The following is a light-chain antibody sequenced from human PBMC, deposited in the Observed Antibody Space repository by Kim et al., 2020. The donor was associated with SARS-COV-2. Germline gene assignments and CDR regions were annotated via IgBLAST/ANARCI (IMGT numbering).Light chain of an antibody. CDR2: RNN. CDR1: SSNIGSNY. V-gene: IGLV1-47*01. J-gene: IGLJ2*01. Sequence: GQRVPISGSGSSSNIGSNYVYWYQQLPGTAPKLLIYRNNQRPSGVPDRFSGSKSGTSASLAISGLRSEDEADYYCASWDDSLSGPVFGGGTQLTVL. CDR3: ASWDDSLSGPV.